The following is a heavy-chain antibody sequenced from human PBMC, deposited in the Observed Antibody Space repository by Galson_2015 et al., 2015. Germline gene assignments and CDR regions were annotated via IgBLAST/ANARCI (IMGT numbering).Heavy chain of an antibody. V-gene: IGHV3-21*01. CDR2: ISSSSSYI. J-gene: IGHJ4*02. D-gene: IGHD1-14*01. CDR3: ARDPRGGTDSFDY. CDR1: GFTFSSYS. Sequence: SLRLSCAASGFTFSSYSMNWVRQAPGKGLEWVSSISSSSSYIYYADSVKGRFTISRDNSKNTLYLQMNSLRAEDTAIYYCARDPRGGTDSFDYWGQGTLVTVSS.